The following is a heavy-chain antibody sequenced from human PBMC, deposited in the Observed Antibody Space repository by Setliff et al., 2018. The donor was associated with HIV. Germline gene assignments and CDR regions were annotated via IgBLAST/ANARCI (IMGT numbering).Heavy chain of an antibody. J-gene: IGHJ4*02. D-gene: IGHD3-10*01. CDR2: ISSGSSTI. Sequence: GGSLRLSCAASGFTFWSHSMNWVRQAPGKGLEWVAYISSGSSTIYYANSLKGRFIVSRDDAKNSLSLQMSSLGVEDTAVYYCARDARQGREGGGFDFWGQGSLVTVSS. V-gene: IGHV3-48*01. CDR3: ARDARQGREGGGFDF. CDR1: GFTFWSHS.